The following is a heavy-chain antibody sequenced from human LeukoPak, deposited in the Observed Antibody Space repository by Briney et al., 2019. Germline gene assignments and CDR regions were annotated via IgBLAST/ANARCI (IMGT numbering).Heavy chain of an antibody. CDR3: ARGRIVVVPAATELHEGDDPYYFDY. V-gene: IGHV1-2*04. CDR1: GYTFTGYY. CDR2: INPNSGGT. Sequence: ASVKVSCKASGYTFTGYYMHWVRQAPGQGLEWMGWINPNSGGTNYAQKFQGWVTMTRDTSISTAYMELSRLRSDDTAVYYCARGRIVVVPAATELHEGDDPYYFDYWGQGTLVTVSS. D-gene: IGHD2-2*01. J-gene: IGHJ4*02.